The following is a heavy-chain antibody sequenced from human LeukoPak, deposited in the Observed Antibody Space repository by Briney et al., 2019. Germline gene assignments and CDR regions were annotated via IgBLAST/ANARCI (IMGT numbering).Heavy chain of an antibody. CDR1: GGTFSSYA. Sequence: GASVKVSCKASGGTFSSYAISWVRQAPGQGLEWMGRIIPILGIANYAQKFQGRVTITADKSTSTAYMELSSLRSEDTAVYYCARDPYYYDSSGYYVLLDYWGQGTLVTVSS. D-gene: IGHD3-22*01. CDR3: ARDPYYYDSSGYYVLLDY. J-gene: IGHJ4*02. CDR2: IIPILGIA. V-gene: IGHV1-69*04.